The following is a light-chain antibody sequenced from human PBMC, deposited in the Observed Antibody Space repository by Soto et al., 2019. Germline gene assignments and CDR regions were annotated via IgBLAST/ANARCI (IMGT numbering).Light chain of an antibody. CDR3: CSYAGSSSYV. CDR2: EVS. CDR1: SSDVGSYNV. Sequence: QSALTQPASVSGSPGQSITISCTGTSSDVGSYNVVSWYQQHPGKAPKLMIYEVSKRPSGVSNRFSGSKSGNTASLTISGLQAEDEADYYCCSYAGSSSYVFGTGTKLTVL. V-gene: IGLV2-23*02. J-gene: IGLJ1*01.